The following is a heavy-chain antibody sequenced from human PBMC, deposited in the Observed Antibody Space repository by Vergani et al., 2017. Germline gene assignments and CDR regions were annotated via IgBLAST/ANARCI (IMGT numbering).Heavy chain of an antibody. D-gene: IGHD6-13*01. V-gene: IGHV1-2*02. J-gene: IGHJ3*02. Sequence: QVQLVQSGAEVKKPGASVKVSCKASGYTFTGYYMHWVRQAPGQGLEWMGWINPNSGGTNYAQKFQGRVTMTRDTSISTAYMELSRLRSDDTAVYYCAKGAIAAAGTGAFDIWGQGTMVTVSS. CDR3: AKGAIAAAGTGAFDI. CDR1: GYTFTGYY. CDR2: INPNSGGT.